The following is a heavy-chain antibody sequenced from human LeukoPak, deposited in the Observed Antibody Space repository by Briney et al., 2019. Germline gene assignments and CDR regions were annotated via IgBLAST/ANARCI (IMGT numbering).Heavy chain of an antibody. CDR3: ARGRTQYYYGSGSYYHY. J-gene: IGHJ4*02. CDR1: GGTFSSYA. D-gene: IGHD3-10*01. Sequence: ASVTVSCKASGGTFSSYAISWVRQAPGQGLEWMGGIIPIFGTANYAQKFQGRVTITADESTSTAYMELSSLRSEDTAVYYCARGRTQYYYGSGSYYHYWGQGTLVTVSS. V-gene: IGHV1-69*13. CDR2: IIPIFGTA.